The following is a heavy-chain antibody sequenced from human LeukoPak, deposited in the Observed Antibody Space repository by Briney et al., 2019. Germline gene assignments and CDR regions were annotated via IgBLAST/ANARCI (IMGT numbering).Heavy chain of an antibody. CDR1: GGTFSSYA. J-gene: IGHJ4*02. Sequence: ASVKVSCKASGGTFSSYAISWVRQAPGQGLEWMGWINPNSGGTNYAQKFQGRVTMTRDTSISTAYMELSRLRSDDTAVYYCARDLSIVVVIAFDYWGQGTLVTVSS. CDR3: ARDLSIVVVIAFDY. CDR2: INPNSGGT. V-gene: IGHV1-2*02. D-gene: IGHD3-22*01.